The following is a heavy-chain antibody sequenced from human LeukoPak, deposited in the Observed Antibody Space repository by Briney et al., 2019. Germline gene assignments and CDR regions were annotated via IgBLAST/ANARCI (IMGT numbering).Heavy chain of an antibody. Sequence: GSLRLSCAASGFNLSRYALSWVRQAPGKGLEGVSAISGSGGSTYYADSVKGRFTISRDNSKNTLYLQMNSLRAEDTAVYYCAKGRIVVVITDAFDIWGQGTMVTVSS. V-gene: IGHV3-23*01. J-gene: IGHJ3*02. CDR3: AKGRIVVVITDAFDI. CDR1: GFNLSRYA. CDR2: ISGSGGST. D-gene: IGHD3-22*01.